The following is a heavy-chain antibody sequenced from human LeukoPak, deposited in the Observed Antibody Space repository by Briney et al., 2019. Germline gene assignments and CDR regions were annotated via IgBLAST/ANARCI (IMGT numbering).Heavy chain of an antibody. CDR2: SGSGGST. V-gene: IGHV3-23*01. D-gene: IGHD3-3*01. CDR3: AKDFWSGYYPNY. CDR1: GFTFSSYA. J-gene: IGHJ4*02. Sequence: GGSLRLSCAASGFTFSSYAMSWVRQAPGKGLEWASGSGSGGSTYYADSVKGRFTISRDNSKNTLYLQMNSLRAEDTAVYYCAKDFWSGYYPNYWGQGTLVTVSS.